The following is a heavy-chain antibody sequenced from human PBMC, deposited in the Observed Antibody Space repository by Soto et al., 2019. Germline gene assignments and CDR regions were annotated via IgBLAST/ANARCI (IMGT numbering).Heavy chain of an antibody. D-gene: IGHD1-26*01. J-gene: IGHJ6*02. CDR2: IKQDGSEK. CDR3: ATDNVRVGASTGAYYYYGMDV. Sequence: LRLSCAASGFTVSSYWISWVRQAPGKGLEWVANIKQDGSEKYYVDSVKGRFTISRDNAKNSVYLQMNSLRAEDTAVYYCATDNVRVGASTGAYYYYGMDVWGQGTTVTVSS. V-gene: IGHV3-7*01. CDR1: GFTVSSYW.